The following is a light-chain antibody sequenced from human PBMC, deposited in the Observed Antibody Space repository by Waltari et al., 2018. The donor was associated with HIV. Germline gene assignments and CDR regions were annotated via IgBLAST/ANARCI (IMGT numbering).Light chain of an antibody. CDR1: RSNIGDNP. J-gene: IGLJ2*01. CDR3: STWDDSLNEWV. Sequence: QSVLTPPPSASGTPGQRVTISCSGSRSNIGDNPVTWYPQVPGTAPQVPILTNNPRPSGVPDRFSGSKSGTSGSLAISGLQSEDEADYYCSTWDDSLNEWVFGGGTKLTVL. V-gene: IGLV1-44*01. CDR2: TNN.